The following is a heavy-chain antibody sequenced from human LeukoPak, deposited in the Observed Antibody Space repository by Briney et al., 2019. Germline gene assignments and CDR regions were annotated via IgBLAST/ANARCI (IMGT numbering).Heavy chain of an antibody. V-gene: IGHV1-8*01. CDR1: GYTFTSYD. CDR3: ARGLNTGITMVQGVMAP. D-gene: IGHD3-10*01. Sequence: ASVKVSCKASGYTFTSYDINWVRQATGQGLEWMGWMNPNSVNTGYAQKFQGRVTMTRNTSISTAYMELSSLRSEDTAVYYCARGLNTGITMVQGVMAPWGQGTLVTVSS. CDR2: MNPNSVNT. J-gene: IGHJ5*02.